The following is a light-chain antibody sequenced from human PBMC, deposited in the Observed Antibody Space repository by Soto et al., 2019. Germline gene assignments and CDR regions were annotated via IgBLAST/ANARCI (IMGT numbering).Light chain of an antibody. Sequence: QSVLTQPASVSGSPGQSITISCTGTSSDVGSYNLGSWYQQHPGKAPKLMIYEGSKRPSGVSNRFPGSKSGNTASLTISGLQAEDEADYYCCSYAGSSIRYVFGTGTKVTVL. CDR1: SSDVGSYNL. CDR3: CSYAGSSIRYV. V-gene: IGLV2-23*01. CDR2: EGS. J-gene: IGLJ1*01.